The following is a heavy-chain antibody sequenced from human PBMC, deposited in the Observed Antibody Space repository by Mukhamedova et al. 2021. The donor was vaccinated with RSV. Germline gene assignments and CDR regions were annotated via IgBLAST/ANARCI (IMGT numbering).Heavy chain of an antibody. CDR2: ISYDGSNK. V-gene: IGHV3-30*18. Sequence: TFSSYGMHWVRQAPGKGLEWVAVISYDGSNKYYADSVKGRFTISRDNSKNKLYLQMNSLRAEDTAVYYCAKAQSQYNWNDDYM. D-gene: IGHD1-1*01. CDR3: AKAQSQYNWNDDYM. J-gene: IGHJ6*03. CDR1: TFSSYG.